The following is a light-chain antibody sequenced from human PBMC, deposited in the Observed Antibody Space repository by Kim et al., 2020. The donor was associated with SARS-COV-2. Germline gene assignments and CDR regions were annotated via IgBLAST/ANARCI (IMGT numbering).Light chain of an antibody. CDR3: QSYDSSNQV. V-gene: IGLV6-57*04. CDR2: EDN. CDR1: SGSIASNY. Sequence: NFMLTQPHSVSESPGKTVTISCTRSSGSIASNYVQWYQQRPGSAPPTVIYEDNQRPSGVPDRFSGSIDSSSNSASLTIAGLKTEDEADYYCQSYDSSNQVFGGGTQLTVL. J-gene: IGLJ3*02.